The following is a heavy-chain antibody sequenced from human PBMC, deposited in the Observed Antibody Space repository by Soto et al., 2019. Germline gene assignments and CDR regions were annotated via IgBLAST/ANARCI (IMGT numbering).Heavy chain of an antibody. CDR1: GYTFTGYY. V-gene: IGHV1-2*04. J-gene: IGHJ6*02. CDR2: INPNSGGT. D-gene: IGHD1-26*01. Sequence: ASVKVSCKASGYTFTGYYMHWVRQAPGQGLEWMGWINPNSGGTNYAQKFQGWVTMTRDTSISTAYMELSRLRSDDTAVYYCARDVGYSGSDYYYGMDVWGQGTTVTVSS. CDR3: ARDVGYSGSDYYYGMDV.